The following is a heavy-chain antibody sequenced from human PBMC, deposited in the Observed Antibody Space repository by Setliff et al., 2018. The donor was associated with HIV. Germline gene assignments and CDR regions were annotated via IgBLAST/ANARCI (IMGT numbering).Heavy chain of an antibody. Sequence: PSETLSLTCRVYGGSITSGNYYWGWIRQAPGKGLEWIASMIYGGDTWYNPSLTSRVTIYVDPANNEISLRLSSVTAEDTAVYRCARPHSGRGGGAWFDPWGQGIQVTVSS. CDR2: MIYGGDT. D-gene: IGHD6-19*01. CDR3: ARPHSGRGGGAWFDP. J-gene: IGHJ5*02. CDR1: GGSITSGNYY. V-gene: IGHV4-39*01.